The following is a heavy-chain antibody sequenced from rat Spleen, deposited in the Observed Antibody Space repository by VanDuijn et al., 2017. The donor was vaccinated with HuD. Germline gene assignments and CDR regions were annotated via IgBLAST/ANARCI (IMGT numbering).Heavy chain of an antibody. Sequence: EVQLVESDGGLVQPGRSLKLSCAASGFTFSDYYMAWVRQAPAKGLEWVATISSDGRRNYYRDSVKGRFTISRDNAKSSLYLQMDSLRSEDTATYYCARHRDHAVYNPFAYWGQGTLVTVSS. CDR3: ARHRDHAVYNPFAY. J-gene: IGHJ3*01. D-gene: IGHD1-10*01. CDR1: GFTFSDYY. V-gene: IGHV5-29*01. CDR2: ISSDGRRN.